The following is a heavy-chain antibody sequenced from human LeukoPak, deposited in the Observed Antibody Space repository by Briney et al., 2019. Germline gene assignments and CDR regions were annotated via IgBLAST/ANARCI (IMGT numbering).Heavy chain of an antibody. V-gene: IGHV4-59*01. CDR1: GGSISSYY. CDR3: ARGVLNSGLHPFDY. D-gene: IGHD5-12*01. Sequence: PSETLSLTCTVSGGSISSYYWNWIRQPPGKGLEWIGYIYYSGSTNYNPSLKSRVTISVDTSKNQFPLKLSSVTAADTAVYYCARGVLNSGLHPFDYWGQGTLVTVSS. CDR2: IYYSGST. J-gene: IGHJ4*02.